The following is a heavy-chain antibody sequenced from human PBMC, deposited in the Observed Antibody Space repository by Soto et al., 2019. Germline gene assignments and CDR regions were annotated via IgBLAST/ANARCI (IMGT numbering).Heavy chain of an antibody. D-gene: IGHD2-2*02. CDR2: ISWNSGSI. CDR3: AKDHCSSTSCYTSAFAI. J-gene: IGHJ3*02. CDR1: GFTFDDYA. Sequence: GGSLRLSCAASGFTFDDYALHWVVQAPGKDLEWVSGISWNSGSIGYADSVKGRFTISTDNAKNSMYLQMNSLRAEDTALYYCAKDHCSSTSCYTSAFAIWGQGTMVTVSS. V-gene: IGHV3-9*01.